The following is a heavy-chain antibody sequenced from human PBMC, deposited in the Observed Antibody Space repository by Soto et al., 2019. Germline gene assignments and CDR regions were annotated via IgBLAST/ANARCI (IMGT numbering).Heavy chain of an antibody. CDR1: GFSLSTSGAG. Sequence: QITLKESGPTLVKPTQTLTLTCTFSGFSLSTSGAGVGWIRQPPGKALEWLALIYWDDDKRYSPSLKSRLTIATDTSTTQVVLTMTNIDPVDTATYYCAHRPLPDYGDYVHFDYWGQGTLVTVSS. D-gene: IGHD4-17*01. J-gene: IGHJ4*02. CDR2: IYWDDDK. CDR3: AHRPLPDYGDYVHFDY. V-gene: IGHV2-5*02.